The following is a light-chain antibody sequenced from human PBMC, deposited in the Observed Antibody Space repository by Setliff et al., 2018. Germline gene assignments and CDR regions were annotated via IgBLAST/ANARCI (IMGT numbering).Light chain of an antibody. J-gene: IGLJ2*01. CDR1: NSDVGGYNY. CDR2: EVT. CDR3: QVWDSSLNHKV. Sequence: QSVLTQPAAVSGSPGQSITISCAGTNSDVGGYNYVSWYQQHPNKAPKLMIYEVTKRPSGVSDRFSGSKSGNTASLTISGVEAGDEADYFCQVWDSSLNHKVFGGGTKVTVL. V-gene: IGLV2-14*03.